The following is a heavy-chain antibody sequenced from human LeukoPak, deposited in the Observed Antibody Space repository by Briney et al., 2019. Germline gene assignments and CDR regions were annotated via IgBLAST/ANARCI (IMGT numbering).Heavy chain of an antibody. CDR1: GVTVSSTF. CDR3: ARGYRGY. Sequence: GGTLSLSCTASGVTVSSTFMSWVRQPPGKGLEWVSVIYSGGNTYYADSLKGRFTISRDNSKNTLYLQMNSLRADNTAGYYCARGYRGYWGQGTLVSVSS. J-gene: IGHJ4*02. V-gene: IGHV3-53*01. CDR2: IYSGGNT. D-gene: IGHD3-10*01.